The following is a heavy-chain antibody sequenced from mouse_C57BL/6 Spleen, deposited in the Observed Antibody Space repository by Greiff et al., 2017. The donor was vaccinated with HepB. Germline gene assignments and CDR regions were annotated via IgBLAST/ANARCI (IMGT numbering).Heavy chain of an antibody. J-gene: IGHJ1*03. CDR1: GYSITSGYY. D-gene: IGHD1-1*01. CDR3: AREITTVAYWYVDV. CDR2: ISYDGSN. Sequence: VQLKESGPGLVKPSQSLSLTCSVTGYSITSGYYWNWIRQFPGNKLEWMGYISYDGSNNYNPSLKNRISITRDTSKNQFFLKLNSVTTEDTATYYCAREITTVAYWYVDVWGTGTTVTVSS. V-gene: IGHV3-6*01.